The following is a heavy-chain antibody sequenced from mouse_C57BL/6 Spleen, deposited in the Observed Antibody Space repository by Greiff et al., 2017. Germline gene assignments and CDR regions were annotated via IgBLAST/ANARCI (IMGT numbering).Heavy chain of an antibody. CDR1: GFTFSSYA. J-gene: IGHJ3*01. V-gene: IGHV5-4*01. D-gene: IGHD2-1*01. Sequence: VQLVESGGGLVKPGGSLKLSCAASGFTFSSYAMSWVRQTPEKRLEWVATISDGGSYTYYPDNVKGRFTISRDNAKNNLYLQMSHLKSEDTAMYYCASPIYYGNYPWFAYWGQGTLVTVSA. CDR3: ASPIYYGNYPWFAY. CDR2: ISDGGSYT.